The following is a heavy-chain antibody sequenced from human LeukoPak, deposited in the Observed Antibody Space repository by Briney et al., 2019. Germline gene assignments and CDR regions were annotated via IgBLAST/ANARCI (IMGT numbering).Heavy chain of an antibody. CDR1: GFTFSSYA. V-gene: IGHV3-23*01. J-gene: IGHJ4*02. D-gene: IGHD4-17*01. CDR3: AKADLPMTTVTYFDY. Sequence: PGGSLRLSCAASGFTFSSYAMSWVRQAPGKGLEWVSAISGSGGSTYYADSVKGRFTISRDNSKNTLYLQMNSLRAEDTAVYYCAKADLPMTTVTYFDYWGQGTLVTVSS. CDR2: ISGSGGST.